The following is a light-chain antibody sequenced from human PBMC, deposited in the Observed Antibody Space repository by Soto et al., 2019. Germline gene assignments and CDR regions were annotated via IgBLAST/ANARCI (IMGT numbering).Light chain of an antibody. CDR1: ESISVY. J-gene: IGKJ5*01. CDR3: QQSYSTPHT. CDR2: AAS. V-gene: IGKV1-39*01. Sequence: DIQMTQSPSTLSASVGDRVTITCRTSESISVYLSWYQQKAGQPPKLLIFAASSLQSGVPSRFSGSGSGTDFTLTISSLQPEDFATYYCQQSYSTPHTFGQGTRLEIK.